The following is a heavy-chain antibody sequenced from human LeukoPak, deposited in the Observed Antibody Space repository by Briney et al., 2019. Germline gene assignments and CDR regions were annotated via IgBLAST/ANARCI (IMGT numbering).Heavy chain of an antibody. CDR2: IIPIFGTA. D-gene: IGHD3-9*01. CDR1: GGTFSSYA. Sequence: GASVKVSCKASGGTFSSYAISWVRQAPGQGLEWMGGIIPIFGTANYAQKFQGRVTITADESTSTAYMELSSLRSEDTAVYYCAREGSLFYDILTALEGYYYYYMDVWGKGTTVTVSS. J-gene: IGHJ6*03. CDR3: AREGSLFYDILTALEGYYYYYMDV. V-gene: IGHV1-69*13.